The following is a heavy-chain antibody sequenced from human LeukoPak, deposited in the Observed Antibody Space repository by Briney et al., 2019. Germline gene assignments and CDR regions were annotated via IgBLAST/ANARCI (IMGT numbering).Heavy chain of an antibody. J-gene: IGHJ4*02. Sequence: GGSLRFSCAASGFTFSSYGLHWVRQAPGKARKGVALIPYDGSNKYYADSVKGRFTISRDNSKNTLYLQMNSLRAEDTAVYYCASSSSYYFDYWGPGTLVTVSS. CDR3: ASSSSYYFDY. V-gene: IGHV3-30*02. D-gene: IGHD6-6*01. CDR1: GFTFSSYG. CDR2: IPYDGSNK.